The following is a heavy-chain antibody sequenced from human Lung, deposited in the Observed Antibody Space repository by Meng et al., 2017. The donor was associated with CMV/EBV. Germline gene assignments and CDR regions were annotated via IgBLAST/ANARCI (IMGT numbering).Heavy chain of an antibody. J-gene: IGHJ4*02. V-gene: IGHV5-51*01. D-gene: IGHD1-26*01. CDR3: ARQTSGSQGGCFDY. CDR2: IYPGDSDT. Sequence: GAXXKISCKGSGYSFTSYWIGWVRQMPGKGPEWMGIIYPGDSDTRYSPSFQGQVTISAAKSTSTTYLQWSSLKATDTAMYSCARQTSGSQGGCFDYWGQGTLVTVAS. CDR1: GYSFTSYW.